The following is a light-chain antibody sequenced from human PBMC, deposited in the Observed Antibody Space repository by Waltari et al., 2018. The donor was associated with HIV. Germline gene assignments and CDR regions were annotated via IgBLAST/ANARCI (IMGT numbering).Light chain of an antibody. J-gene: IGLJ3*02. CDR2: DDS. V-gene: IGLV3-21*01. CDR3: QVWDSNSDHWV. CDR1: DLASKP. Sequence: SSVLPQPPSVSVAPGTPARVSCAGSDLASKPVHWYQQQPGQAPVPVIFDDSDRPSGIPERFSGSNSVNTATLTISRVEAGDEADYYCQVWDSNSDHWVFGGGTKLTVL.